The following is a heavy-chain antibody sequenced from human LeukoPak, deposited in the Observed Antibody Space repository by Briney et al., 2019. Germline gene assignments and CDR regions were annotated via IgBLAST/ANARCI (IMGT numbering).Heavy chain of an antibody. J-gene: IGHJ4*02. V-gene: IGHV4-39*07. CDR3: AGERGEEYSSGWYKRNYFDN. CDR2: GDYSGGT. CDR1: GDSFSSVTDY. D-gene: IGHD6-19*01. Sequence: SETLSLTCSISGDSFSSVTDYWAWIRQPPGKGLEWIASGDYSGGTYYNPSLESRVAISADMSKNQFSLKLTSVTGADTAVYYCAGERGEEYSSGWYKRNYFDNWGQGIRVTVSS.